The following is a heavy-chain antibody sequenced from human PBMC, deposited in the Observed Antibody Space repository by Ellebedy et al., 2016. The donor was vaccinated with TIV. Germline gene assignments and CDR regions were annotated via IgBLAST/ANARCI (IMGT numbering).Heavy chain of an antibody. Sequence: GESLKISCAASGFTFSTYPMNWVRQVPGRGLEWVGRVRRSAQSHSTEYAASVKGRFTISRDDATTSLYLQMDSLTTADTAVYYCARRKDGSSDGLDYWGQGTQVIVSS. V-gene: IGHV3-72*01. CDR2: VRRSAQSHST. D-gene: IGHD1-14*01. J-gene: IGHJ4*02. CDR3: ARRKDGSSDGLDY. CDR1: GFTFSTYP.